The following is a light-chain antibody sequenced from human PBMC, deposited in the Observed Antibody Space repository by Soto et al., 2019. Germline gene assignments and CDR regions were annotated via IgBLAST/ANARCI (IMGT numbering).Light chain of an antibody. V-gene: IGKV1-9*01. CDR3: QKLNTYPHT. CDR2: AAS. J-gene: IGKJ3*01. CDR1: QDIISY. Sequence: GDRVTIPCRASQDIISYLAWYQQKPGKAPKLLIYAASTLQSGVPSRFSGSGSGTEFTLTISSLQPEDFATYYCQKLNTYPHTFGPGTKVDI.